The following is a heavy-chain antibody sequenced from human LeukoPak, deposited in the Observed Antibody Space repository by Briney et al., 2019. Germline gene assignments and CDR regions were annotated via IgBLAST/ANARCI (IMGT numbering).Heavy chain of an antibody. CDR3: VRRGDASSGWGDHDF. Sequence: GGSLRLSCAASGFTFNRNAISWVRQAPGKGLEWVSTIGGSGNKTFYADSVKGRFTISRDNSKNMVHLQMNSLTGEDTALYYCVRRGDASSGWGDHDFWGQGALVTVSS. CDR2: IGGSGNKT. D-gene: IGHD6-19*01. CDR1: GFTFNRNA. V-gene: IGHV3-23*01. J-gene: IGHJ4*02.